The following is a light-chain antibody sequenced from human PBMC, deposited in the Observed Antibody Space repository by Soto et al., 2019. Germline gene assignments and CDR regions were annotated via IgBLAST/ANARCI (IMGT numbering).Light chain of an antibody. CDR1: QSVTSSN. V-gene: IGKV3-20*01. Sequence: EIVLTQSPGTLSLSPGERATLSCRASQSVTSSNVAWYQQKPGQAPRPLIYGASSRATGIPDRFSGSWSGTDFTLTIGRLEPEDFAVYYCQQYGNSWTFGQGTKVGIK. CDR2: GAS. CDR3: QQYGNSWT. J-gene: IGKJ1*01.